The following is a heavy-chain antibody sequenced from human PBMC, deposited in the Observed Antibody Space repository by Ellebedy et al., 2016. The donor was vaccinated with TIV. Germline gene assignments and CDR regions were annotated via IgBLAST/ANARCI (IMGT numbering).Heavy chain of an antibody. V-gene: IGHV1-69*13. Sequence: AASVKVSCKASGGSFSKNAVTWVRQAPGQGLEWMGGIIPISDSANYAHQFQGRVTIIADRSTSTATLELSSLRSGDTAVYYCAASSFYGTMILHWGQGTLVTVSS. CDR3: AASSFYGTMILH. CDR1: GGSFSKNA. D-gene: IGHD3-22*01. J-gene: IGHJ4*02. CDR2: IIPISDSA.